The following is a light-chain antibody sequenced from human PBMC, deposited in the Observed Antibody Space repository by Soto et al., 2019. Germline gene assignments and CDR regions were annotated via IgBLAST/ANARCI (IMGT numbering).Light chain of an antibody. Sequence: QSALTQPASLSGSPGQSITISCTGTSSDIGAYDYVSWFQQHPGKAPKLMISEVNNRPSGGSIRFSGSKSGNTAYLNISGLQVEDEADYFSFSFTTTSTHVFGTGTKVTVL. J-gene: IGLJ1*01. V-gene: IGLV2-14*01. CDR3: FSFTTTSTHV. CDR2: EVN. CDR1: SSDIGAYDY.